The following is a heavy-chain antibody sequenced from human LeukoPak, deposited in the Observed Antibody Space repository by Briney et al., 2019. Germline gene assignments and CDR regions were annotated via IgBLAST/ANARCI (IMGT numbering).Heavy chain of an antibody. D-gene: IGHD6-13*01. CDR3: ARCGGISDAFDL. CDR2: IYPGDSDT. Sequence: GESLKISCKGSGYSFTNYWIAWVRQTPGNGLEWMGIIYPGDSDTRYSSSFQGQVTMSADRSISTAYLQWSSLEASDTAIYYCARCGGISDAFDLWGQGTMVTVSS. V-gene: IGHV5-51*01. J-gene: IGHJ3*01. CDR1: GYSFTNYW.